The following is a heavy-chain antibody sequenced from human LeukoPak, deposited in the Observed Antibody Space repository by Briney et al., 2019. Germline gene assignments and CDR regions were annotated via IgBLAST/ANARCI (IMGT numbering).Heavy chain of an antibody. J-gene: IGHJ4*02. CDR2: ISGSGGST. D-gene: IGHD1-26*01. V-gene: IGHV3-23*01. Sequence: PGGSLRLSCAASGFTFSSYAMSWVRQAPGKGLEWVSAISGSGGSTYYADSVKGRFTISGDNSKNTLYLQMNSLRAEDTAVYYCATHPGSTIPPFDYWGQGTLVTVSS. CDR3: ATHPGSTIPPFDY. CDR1: GFTFSSYA.